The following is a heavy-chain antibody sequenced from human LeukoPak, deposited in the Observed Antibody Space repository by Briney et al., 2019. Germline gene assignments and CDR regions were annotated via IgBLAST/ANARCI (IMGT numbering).Heavy chain of an antibody. CDR2: INPNSGGT. CDR1: GYTFTGYY. V-gene: IGHV1-2*02. D-gene: IGHD6-13*01. Sequence: GSVKVSCTASGYTFTGYYMHWVRQAPGQGLEWMGWINPNSGGTNYAQKFQGRVTMTRDTSISTAYMELSRLRSDDTAVYYCARVGRSSSWYRYWFDPWGQGTLVTVSS. J-gene: IGHJ5*02. CDR3: ARVGRSSSWYRYWFDP.